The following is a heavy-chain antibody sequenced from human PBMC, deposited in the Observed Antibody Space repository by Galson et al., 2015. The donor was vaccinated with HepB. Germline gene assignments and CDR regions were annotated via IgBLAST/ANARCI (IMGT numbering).Heavy chain of an antibody. Sequence: SLRLSCAASGFIFSSYTMHWVRQAPGKGLQWVAVISNDGSNRSNADSVTGRFTISRDNSKNTLYLQMNSLRVEDTPVYYCARTQDIVEVPAAIRGYFDYWGQGTLVTVSS. CDR1: GFIFSSYT. CDR3: ARTQDIVEVPAAIRGYFDY. CDR2: ISNDGSNR. D-gene: IGHD2-2*02. V-gene: IGHV3-30*04. J-gene: IGHJ4*02.